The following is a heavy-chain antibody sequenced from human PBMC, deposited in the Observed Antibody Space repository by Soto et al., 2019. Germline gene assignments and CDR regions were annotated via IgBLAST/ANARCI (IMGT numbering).Heavy chain of an antibody. CDR3: SSVAI. CDR1: GFTFSNSW. D-gene: IGHD5-12*01. CDR2: IKQDGTEK. V-gene: IGHV3-7*01. J-gene: IGHJ4*02. Sequence: EVQLVESGGGLVQPGGSLRLSCAASGFTFSNSWMSWVRQAPGKGLEWVANIKQDGTEKNYVDSVRGRFTISRDNAKNSLDLQMNSLTAEDTAVYYCSSVAIWGQGTLVTVSS.